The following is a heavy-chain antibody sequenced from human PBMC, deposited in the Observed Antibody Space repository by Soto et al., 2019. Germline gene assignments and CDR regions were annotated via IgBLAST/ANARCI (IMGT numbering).Heavy chain of an antibody. CDR1: GGTFSSYT. CDR2: IIPILGIA. D-gene: IGHD2-2*01. Sequence: SVKVSCKASGGTFSSYTISWVRQAPGQGLEWMGRIIPILGIANYAQKFQGRVTITADKSTSTAYMELSSLRSEDTAVYYCARETVVVPAALNWFDPWGQGTLVTVSS. CDR3: ARETVVVPAALNWFDP. J-gene: IGHJ5*02. V-gene: IGHV1-69*04.